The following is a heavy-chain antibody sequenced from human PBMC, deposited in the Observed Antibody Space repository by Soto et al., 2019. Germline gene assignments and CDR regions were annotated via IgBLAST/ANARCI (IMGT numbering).Heavy chain of an antibody. J-gene: IGHJ4*02. CDR1: GGSFSGYY. D-gene: IGHD3-9*01. CDR3: ARGPSSVRYFDWLPPPFDY. CDR2: INHSGST. Sequence: KTSETLSLTCAVYGGSFSGYYWSWIRQPPGKGLEWIGEINHSGSTNYNPSLKSRVTISVDTSKNQFSLKLSSVTAADTAVYYRARGPSSVRYFDWLPPPFDYWGQGTLVTVSS. V-gene: IGHV4-34*01.